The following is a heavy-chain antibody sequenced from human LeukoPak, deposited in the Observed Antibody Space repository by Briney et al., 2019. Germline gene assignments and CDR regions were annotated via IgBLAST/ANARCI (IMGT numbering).Heavy chain of an antibody. J-gene: IGHJ4*02. Sequence: PGGSLRLSCAASGFTFSGSGMSWVRQAPGKGLELISSSGDSDGSTYYADSLKGRFTISRDNSKDTLYLQMNNLRAEDTAAYYCAKGGCRGTCNPLAYWGQGALVTVSP. CDR1: GFTFSGSG. CDR3: AKGGCRGTCNPLAY. D-gene: IGHD2-15*01. V-gene: IGHV3-23*01. CDR2: SGDSDGST.